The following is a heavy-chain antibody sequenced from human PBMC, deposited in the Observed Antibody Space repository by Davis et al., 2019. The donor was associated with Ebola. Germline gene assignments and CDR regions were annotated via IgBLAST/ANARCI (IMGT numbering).Heavy chain of an antibody. CDR1: GGSISSDGSY. D-gene: IGHD3-22*01. V-gene: IGHV4-30-4*08. CDR3: ARSRGFTFGYWIDP. CDR2: IYYSGGT. J-gene: IGHJ5*02. Sequence: SETLSLTCTVSGGSISSDGSYWSWIRQHPGKGLEWIGYIYYSGGTFYNPSVKSRLTISIDTSKNQFSLRLTSVTAADTAMYYCARSRGFTFGYWIDPWGQGTLVSVSA.